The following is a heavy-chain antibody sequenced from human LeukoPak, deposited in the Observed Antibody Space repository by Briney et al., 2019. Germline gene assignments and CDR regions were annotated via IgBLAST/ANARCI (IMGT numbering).Heavy chain of an antibody. Sequence: GGSLRLSCSASGFTFSSHAMHWVRQAPGKGLEYVSAISSNGGSTYYADSVKGRFTISRDNSKNTLYLQMSSLRAEDTAVYYCVKDLGYSGYAFDYWGQGTLVTVSS. D-gene: IGHD5-12*01. CDR3: VKDLGYSGYAFDY. J-gene: IGHJ4*02. CDR1: GFTFSSHA. CDR2: ISSNGGST. V-gene: IGHV3-64D*06.